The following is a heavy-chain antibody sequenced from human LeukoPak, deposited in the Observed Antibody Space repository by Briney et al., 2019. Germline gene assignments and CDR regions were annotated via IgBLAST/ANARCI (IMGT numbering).Heavy chain of an antibody. CDR2: ISYDGSNK. D-gene: IGHD3-10*01. J-gene: IGHJ4*02. CDR3: ARDLVPYGSGSYYTPSFDY. CDR1: GFTFSSYA. Sequence: GGSLRLSCAASGFTFSSYAMHWVRQAPGKGLEWVAVISYDGSNKYYADSVKGRFTISRDNSKNTLYLQMNSLRAEDTAVYYCARDLVPYGSGSYYTPSFDYWGQGTLVTVSS. V-gene: IGHV3-30-3*01.